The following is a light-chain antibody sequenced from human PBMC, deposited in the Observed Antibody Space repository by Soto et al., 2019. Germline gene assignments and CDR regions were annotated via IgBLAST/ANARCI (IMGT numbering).Light chain of an antibody. CDR3: HQYGSSPPYT. J-gene: IGKJ2*01. CDR1: QSVSNNY. V-gene: IGKV3-20*01. Sequence: EVVLTQSPGTLSLSPGESATLSCRASQSVSNNYFAWYQQKPGQAPRLLIFGSSDRATGIPDRFSGSGSGPHFTLTISRLEPEDFAVYYCHQYGSSPPYTFGQGTKLEIK. CDR2: GSS.